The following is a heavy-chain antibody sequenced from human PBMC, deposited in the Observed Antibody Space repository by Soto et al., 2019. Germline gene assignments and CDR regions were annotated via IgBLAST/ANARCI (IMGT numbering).Heavy chain of an antibody. D-gene: IGHD3-16*01. Sequence: GGSLRLSCAASGFPFGEFGMHGVRQAPGKGLEWVAIISYDGNNKYYGDSVRGRFTVSRDNSKNTLYLQMNSLRAEDTAVYYCARDPKKYGPYYYYMDVWANGTTVTVSS. CDR1: GFPFGEFG. CDR2: ISYDGNNK. CDR3: ARDPKKYGPYYYYMDV. V-gene: IGHV3-33*01. J-gene: IGHJ6*03.